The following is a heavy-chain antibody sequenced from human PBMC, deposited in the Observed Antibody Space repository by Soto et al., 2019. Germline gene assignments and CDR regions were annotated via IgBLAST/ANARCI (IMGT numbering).Heavy chain of an antibody. V-gene: IGHV1-2*04. D-gene: IGHD6-19*01. J-gene: IGHJ4*02. CDR2: VNPNSGGT. CDR1: GYTFTGYY. CDR3: VTSRVSIAVAGETEYYFDY. Sequence: QVQLVQSGAEVKKPGASVKVSCKASGYTFTGYYIHWVRQAPGQGLEWMGWVNPNSGGTNYAQKFQGWVTMTRDKSISTAYMELSRLRSDDTAVYYCVTSRVSIAVAGETEYYFDYWGQGTLVTVSS.